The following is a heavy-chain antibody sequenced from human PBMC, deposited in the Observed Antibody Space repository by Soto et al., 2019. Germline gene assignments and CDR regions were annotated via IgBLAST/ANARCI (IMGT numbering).Heavy chain of an antibody. Sequence: PGWSLRLSCAASGFTFSSYWMHWVRQAPGKGLVWVSRINSDGSSTSYADSVKGRFTISRDNAKNTLYLQMNSLRAEDTAVYYCARDGPKTLMYYYDSSGYYFPLWGQGTLVTVS. D-gene: IGHD3-22*01. V-gene: IGHV3-74*01. J-gene: IGHJ1*01. CDR1: GFTFSSYW. CDR2: INSDGSST. CDR3: ARDGPKTLMYYYDSSGYYFPL.